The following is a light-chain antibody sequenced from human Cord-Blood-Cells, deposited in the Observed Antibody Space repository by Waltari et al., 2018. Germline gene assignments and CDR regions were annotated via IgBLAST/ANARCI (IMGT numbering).Light chain of an antibody. CDR1: SSNIRAGYE. V-gene: IGLV1-40*01. Sequence: QSVLTQPPSVSGAPGQRVTISCTGSSSNIRAGYEVHWYQQLPGTATNLLIFGNSNRPSGVPDRFSGSKSGTSASLAITGLQAEDEADYYCQSYDSSLSGYVFGTGTKVTVL. J-gene: IGLJ1*01. CDR3: QSYDSSLSGYV. CDR2: GNS.